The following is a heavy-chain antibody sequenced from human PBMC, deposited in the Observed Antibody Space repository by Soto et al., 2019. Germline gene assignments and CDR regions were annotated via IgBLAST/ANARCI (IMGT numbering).Heavy chain of an antibody. D-gene: IGHD3-22*01. CDR2: INHIGSP. CDR3: ARTHFVTFGDGGYSPKYDFDY. CDR1: GGSFSGYY. J-gene: IGHJ4*02. Sequence: QVQLQQWGAGLLKPSETLSLTCAVYGGSFSGYYWTWIRQPPGKGLEWIGEINHIGSPNYNPSLKSRVVISVDASKNHFSLNLSSVTAADTAVYYCARTHFVTFGDGGYSPKYDFDYWAQGTLLTVSS. V-gene: IGHV4-34*01.